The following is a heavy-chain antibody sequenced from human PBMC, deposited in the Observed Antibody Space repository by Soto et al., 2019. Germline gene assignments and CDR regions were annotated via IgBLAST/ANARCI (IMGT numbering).Heavy chain of an antibody. D-gene: IGHD2-21*02. CDR1: GFSLSANRMR. V-gene: IGHV2-70*04. J-gene: IGHJ4*02. Sequence: GSGPTLVNPTQTLTLTCTFSGFSLSANRMRVSWIRQPPGKALEWLARIDWDDTKFYSMSLKTRLAISKDTSKNQVVLTMTNVAPVDTATYYCARILPGDTTDYWGQGTLVTVSS. CDR2: IDWDDTK. CDR3: ARILPGDTTDY.